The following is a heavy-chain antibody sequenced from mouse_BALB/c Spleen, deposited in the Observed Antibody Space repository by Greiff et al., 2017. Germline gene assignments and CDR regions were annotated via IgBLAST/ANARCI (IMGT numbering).Heavy chain of an antibody. CDR3: ARHENDYDGFAY. D-gene: IGHD2-4*01. CDR1: GFTFSSYA. Sequence: VQLKESGGGLVKPGGSLKLSCAASGFTFSSYAMSWVRQTPEKRLEWVATISSGGSYTYYPDSVKGRFTISRDNAKNTLYLQMSSLRSEDTAMYYCARHENDYDGFAYWGQGTLVTVSA. J-gene: IGHJ3*01. V-gene: IGHV5-9-3*01. CDR2: ISSGGSYT.